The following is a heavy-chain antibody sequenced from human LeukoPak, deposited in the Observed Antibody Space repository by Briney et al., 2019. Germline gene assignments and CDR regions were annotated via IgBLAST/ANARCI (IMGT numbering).Heavy chain of an antibody. CDR3: ARVSPLDTYYDFWSGISTTGYYYYYMDV. J-gene: IGHJ6*03. CDR1: GGSISGSNYY. Sequence: SETLSLTCSVSGGSISGSNYYWGWIRQPPGKGLEWIGNIYYSGNTYYNPSLKSRVTISVDTSKNQFSLKLSSVTAADTAVYYCARVSPLDTYYDFWSGISTTGYYYYYMDVWGKGTTVTVSS. CDR2: IYYSGNT. D-gene: IGHD3-3*01. V-gene: IGHV4-39*07.